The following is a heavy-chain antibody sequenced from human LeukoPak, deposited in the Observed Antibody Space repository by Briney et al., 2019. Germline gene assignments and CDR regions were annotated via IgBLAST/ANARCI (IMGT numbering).Heavy chain of an antibody. CDR1: GFTFSSYS. D-gene: IGHD2-2*01. CDR2: ISSSSYI. Sequence: GGSLRLSCAASGFTFSSYSMNWVRQAPGKGLEWVSSISSSSYIYYADSVKGRFTISRDNAKNSLYLQMNSLRAEDTAVYYCAKDRRACSSSSCYYRFDYWGQGTLVTVSS. CDR3: AKDRRACSSSSCYYRFDY. J-gene: IGHJ4*02. V-gene: IGHV3-21*04.